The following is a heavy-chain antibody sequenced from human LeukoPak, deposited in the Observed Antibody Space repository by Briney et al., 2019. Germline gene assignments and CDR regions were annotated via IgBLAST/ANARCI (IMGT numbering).Heavy chain of an antibody. D-gene: IGHD2-15*01. CDR2: IYYSGST. V-gene: IGHV4-39*01. CDR3: ARARNYCSGGSCYSGALPPARERQYFDY. Sequence: SETLSLTCTVPGGSISSSSYYWGWIRQPPGKGLEWIGSIYYSGSTYYNPSLKSRVTISVDTSKNQFSLKLSSVTAADTAVYYCARARNYCSGGSCYSGALPPARERQYFDYWGQGTLVTVSS. J-gene: IGHJ4*02. CDR1: GGSISSSSYY.